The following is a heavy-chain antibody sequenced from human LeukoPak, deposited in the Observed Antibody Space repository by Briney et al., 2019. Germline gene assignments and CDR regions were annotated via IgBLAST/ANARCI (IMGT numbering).Heavy chain of an antibody. D-gene: IGHD4-17*01. CDR3: ARGPAYDYGVLDA. CDR1: GFSLTSHA. Sequence: GGSLRLSCAASGFSLTSHAMSWVRRAPGEGVQWGSTISDTAGTTFYTDAVQGRFIISRDISSNTLYLQMGGLRADDTAVYYCARGPAYDYGVLDAWGQGTNVTVSS. CDR2: ISDTAGTT. V-gene: IGHV3-23*01. J-gene: IGHJ5*02.